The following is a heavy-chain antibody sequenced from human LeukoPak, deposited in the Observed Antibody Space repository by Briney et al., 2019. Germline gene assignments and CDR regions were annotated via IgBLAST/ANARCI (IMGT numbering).Heavy chain of an antibody. CDR1: GFTFSNYA. Sequence: GRSLRLSCAASGFTFSNYAMHWVRQAPGKGLEWVAVISYDGSNKYYADSVKGRFTISRDNSKNTLYLQMNSLRAEDTAVYYCARDLSVAGDYWGQGTLVTVSS. CDR3: ARDLSVAGDY. J-gene: IGHJ4*02. D-gene: IGHD6-19*01. CDR2: ISYDGSNK. V-gene: IGHV3-30-3*01.